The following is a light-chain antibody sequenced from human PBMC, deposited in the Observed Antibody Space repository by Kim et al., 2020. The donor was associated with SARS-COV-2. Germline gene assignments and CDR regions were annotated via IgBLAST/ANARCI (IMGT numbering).Light chain of an antibody. J-gene: IGKJ1*01. CDR2: AAS. CDR1: QDIANS. CDR3: QKYNSAPWT. V-gene: IGKV1-27*01. Sequence: ASVGDRVTITCRASQDIANSLAWYQQKPGKVPKVLIYAASTLQSGVPSRFSGSGSGTEFTLTIGSLQAEDAATYYCQKYNSAPWTFGPGTKVDIK.